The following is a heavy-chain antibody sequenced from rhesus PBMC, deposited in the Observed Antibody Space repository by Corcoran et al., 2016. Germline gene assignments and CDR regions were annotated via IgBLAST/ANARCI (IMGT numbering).Heavy chain of an antibody. V-gene: IGHV4-80*01. J-gene: IGHJ3*01. CDR3: ARYAGWSSWSPGFDL. CDR1: GGSFTPSW. CDR2: VNGNTGNT. Sequence: QIQLQESGPGLLKPPEPLSLPCAVSGGSFTPSWWTWIRQSPGKELGWVGEVNGNTGNTNYNPSLKSRVSLSKDASNRHFSLKLNSVTAADTAIYYCARYAGWSSWSPGFDLWGQGLRVIVSS. D-gene: IGHD2-15*01.